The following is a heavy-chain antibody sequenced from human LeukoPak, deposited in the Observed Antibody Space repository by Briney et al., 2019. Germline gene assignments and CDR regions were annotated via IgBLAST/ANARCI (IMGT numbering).Heavy chain of an antibody. CDR2: IYYSGST. CDR3: ARHRRAYMVRGVIYYYYMDV. D-gene: IGHD3-10*01. Sequence: PSETLSLTCTVSGGSISSSTYYWGWIRQPPGKGLEWIGNIYYSGSTYYNPSLKSRVTISVDTSKNQFSLKLSSVTAADTAVYYCARHRRAYMVRGVIYYYYMDVWGKGTTVTISS. V-gene: IGHV4-39*01. CDR1: GGSISSSTYY. J-gene: IGHJ6*03.